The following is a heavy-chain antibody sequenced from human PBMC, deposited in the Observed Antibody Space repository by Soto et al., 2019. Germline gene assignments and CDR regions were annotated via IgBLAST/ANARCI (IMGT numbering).Heavy chain of an antibody. Sequence: GGSLRLSCAASGFTFSSYAMSWVRQAPGKGLEWGSAISVSGGSTYYADSVKGRFTISRDNSKNPLNLQMNSLRAEDTAVYYCAKGGGDRDAFDIWGQGTMVTVSS. J-gene: IGHJ3*02. D-gene: IGHD6-25*01. CDR3: AKGGGDRDAFDI. CDR1: GFTFSSYA. V-gene: IGHV3-23*01. CDR2: ISVSGGST.